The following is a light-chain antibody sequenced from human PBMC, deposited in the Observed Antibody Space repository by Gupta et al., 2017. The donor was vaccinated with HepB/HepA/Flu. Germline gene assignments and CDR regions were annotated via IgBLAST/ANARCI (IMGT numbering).Light chain of an antibody. CDR2: SAS. CDR1: QSIASY. V-gene: IGKV1-39*01. CDR3: QQCVNLPWT. Sequence: DIQMTQSPSSLSASLGDRVTITCRASQSIASYLNWYEKRPGKAPKLLISSASSLQSGVPSRFSGSGSGTEFSLTISRLRSEDSTTYYCQQCVNLPWTFGQGTKVEI. J-gene: IGKJ1*01.